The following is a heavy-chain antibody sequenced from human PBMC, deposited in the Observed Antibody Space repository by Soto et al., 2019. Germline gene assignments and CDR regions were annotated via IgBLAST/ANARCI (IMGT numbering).Heavy chain of an antibody. V-gene: IGHV4-38-2*02. CDR1: GYSISSGYY. D-gene: IGHD1-26*01. Sequence: SETLSLTCTVSGYSISSGYYWGWIRQPPGKGLEWIGSIYHSGSTYYNPSLKSRVTISVDTSKNQFSLKLSSVTAADTAVYYCATYSMGVYYGMDVWGQGTTVTVSS. J-gene: IGHJ6*02. CDR3: ATYSMGVYYGMDV. CDR2: IYHSGST.